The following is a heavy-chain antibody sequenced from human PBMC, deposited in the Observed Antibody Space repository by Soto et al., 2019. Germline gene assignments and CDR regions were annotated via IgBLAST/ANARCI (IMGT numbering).Heavy chain of an antibody. D-gene: IGHD4-17*01. CDR3: AKDYSTVTTDPLSVVLFDY. V-gene: IGHV3-23*01. J-gene: IGHJ4*02. CDR1: GFTFSSYA. CDR2: IITSDGRT. Sequence: EVQLLESGGGLVQPGGSLRLSCAASGFTFSSYAMSWVRQAPGKGLEWVSIITSDGRTYYADFVKGRFTISRDNSKNTVYLQMNSLRAEDTAVYYCAKDYSTVTTDPLSVVLFDYWGQGALVTVSS.